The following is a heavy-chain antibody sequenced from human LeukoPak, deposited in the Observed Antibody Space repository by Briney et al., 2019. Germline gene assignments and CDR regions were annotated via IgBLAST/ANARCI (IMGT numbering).Heavy chain of an antibody. V-gene: IGHV3-48*03. D-gene: IGHD3-9*01. CDR2: ISSSGSTI. CDR3: ARVQPTGYYEIDAFDI. Sequence: GGSLRLSCAASGFTFSSYEMNWVRQAPGKGLEWVSYISSSGSTIYYADSVKGRFTISRDNAKNSLYLQMNSLRAEDTAVYYCARVQPTGYYEIDAFDIWGQGTMVTVSS. J-gene: IGHJ3*02. CDR1: GFTFSSYE.